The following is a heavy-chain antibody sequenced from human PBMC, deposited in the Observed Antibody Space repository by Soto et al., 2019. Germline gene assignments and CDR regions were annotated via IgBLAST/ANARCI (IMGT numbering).Heavy chain of an antibody. V-gene: IGHV4-39*01. D-gene: IGHD6-6*01. CDR2: IYYSGST. J-gene: IGHJ5*02. Sequence: SETLSLTCAVYGGSISSSSYYWGWIRQPPGKGLEWIGNIYYSGSTNYNPSLKSRVTISVDTSKNQFSLKLSSVTAADTAVYYCARQGWGRIAAGVNWFDPWGQGTLVTVSS. CDR3: ARQGWGRIAAGVNWFDP. CDR1: GGSISSSSYY.